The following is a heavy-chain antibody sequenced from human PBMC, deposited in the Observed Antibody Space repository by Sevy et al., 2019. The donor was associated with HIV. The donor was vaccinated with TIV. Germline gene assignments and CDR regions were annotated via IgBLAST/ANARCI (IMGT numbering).Heavy chain of an antibody. CDR2: VFYFGST. V-gene: IGHV4-61*01. Sequence: SETLSLTCSVSGASLSSSANDYWSWIRQPPGKGLEWIGSVFYFGSTNYNPSLKSRVTISLDTSKNQFSLKLSSVTAADTAVYYCARGAIPAAAAEAARPDYYYGMDVWGQGTTVTVSS. CDR3: ARGAIPAAAAEAARPDYYYGMDV. J-gene: IGHJ6*02. CDR1: GASLSSSANDY. D-gene: IGHD6-6*01.